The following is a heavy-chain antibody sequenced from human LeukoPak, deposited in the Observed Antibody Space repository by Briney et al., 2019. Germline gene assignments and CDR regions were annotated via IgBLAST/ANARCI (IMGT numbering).Heavy chain of an antibody. Sequence: PSQTLSLTCSVSGASVGTTAYFWNWIRQPAGEGLEWIGRIYASGNTHYNPSLKSRVTMSLDTSKNQFSLTMNSVTAADSAVYFCASYREAYDLYPHGLDVWGRGTVVTVS. J-gene: IGHJ3*01. CDR3: ASYREAYDLYPHGLDV. D-gene: IGHD5-24*01. CDR1: GASVGTTAYF. CDR2: IYASGNT. V-gene: IGHV4-61*02.